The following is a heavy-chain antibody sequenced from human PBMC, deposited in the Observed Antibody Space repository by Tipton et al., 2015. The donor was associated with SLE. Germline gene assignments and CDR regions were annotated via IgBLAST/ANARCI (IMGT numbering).Heavy chain of an antibody. V-gene: IGHV4-31*03. Sequence: TLSLTCSVSGVSISRGGYYWSWIRQHPGKGLEWIGFIYYSGSSFYNPSLRSRVSISVDTSKNQLSLKLSSVTAADTAVYYCARDQTTVVTRGYYYYYMDVWGKGTTVTVSS. J-gene: IGHJ6*03. D-gene: IGHD4-23*01. CDR1: GVSISRGGYY. CDR3: ARDQTTVVTRGYYYYYMDV. CDR2: IYYSGSS.